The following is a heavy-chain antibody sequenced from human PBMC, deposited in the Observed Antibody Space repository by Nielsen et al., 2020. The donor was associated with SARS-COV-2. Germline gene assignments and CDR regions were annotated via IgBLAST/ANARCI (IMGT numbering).Heavy chain of an antibody. Sequence: PGKGLEWIGEINHSGSTNYNPSLKSRVTISVDTSKNQFSLKLSSVTAADTAVYYCARVRVRGVHYFDYWGQGTLVTVSS. V-gene: IGHV4-34*01. D-gene: IGHD3-10*01. CDR2: INHSGST. CDR3: ARVRVRGVHYFDY. J-gene: IGHJ4*02.